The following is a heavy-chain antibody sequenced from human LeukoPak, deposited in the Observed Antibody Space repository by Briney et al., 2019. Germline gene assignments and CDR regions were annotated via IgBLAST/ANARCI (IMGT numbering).Heavy chain of an antibody. CDR2: INHSGST. CDR1: GGSFSGYY. J-gene: IGHJ4*02. Sequence: SETLSLTCAVYGGSFSGYYWSWIRQPPGKGLEWIGEINHSGSTNYNPSLKSRVTISVDTSKNQFSLKLSSVTAADTAVYYCARGMLGGSYFDYWGQGTLVTVST. CDR3: ARGMLGGSYFDY. V-gene: IGHV4-34*01. D-gene: IGHD3-10*02.